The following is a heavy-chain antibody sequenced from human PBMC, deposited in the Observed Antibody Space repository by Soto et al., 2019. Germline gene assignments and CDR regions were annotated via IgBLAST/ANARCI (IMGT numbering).Heavy chain of an antibody. J-gene: IGHJ6*02. Sequence: QVKLVQTGAEVKKPGSSVKVSCKASGGTFSSYAISWVRQAPGQGLEWMGGIIPIFGTANYAQKFQGRVTITADTSTSTAYMELSSLRSEDTAVYYCARDVGYNYKVGMDVWGQGTTVTVSS. CDR3: ARDVGYNYKVGMDV. D-gene: IGHD5-18*01. CDR2: IIPIFGTA. V-gene: IGHV1-69*06. CDR1: GGTFSSYA.